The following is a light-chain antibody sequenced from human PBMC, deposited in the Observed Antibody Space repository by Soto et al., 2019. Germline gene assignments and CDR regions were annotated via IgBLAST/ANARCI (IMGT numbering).Light chain of an antibody. CDR2: ENN. V-gene: IGLV1-51*02. J-gene: IGLJ2*01. CDR1: SSNIGNNY. CDR3: GTCDSSLSAGGVV. Sequence: QSVLTQPPSVSAAPGQKVTISCSGSSSNIGNNYVSWYQQLPGTAPKLLIYENNKRPSGIPDRFSGSKSGTSATLGITGLQTGDEAEYYCGTCDSSLSAGGVVFGGGTKLTVL.